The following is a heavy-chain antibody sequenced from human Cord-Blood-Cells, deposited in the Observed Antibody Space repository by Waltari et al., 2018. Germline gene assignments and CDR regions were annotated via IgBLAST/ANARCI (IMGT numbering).Heavy chain of an antibody. Sequence: QLQLQESGPGLVKPSETLSLTCTVSGGSISSSSYYWGWIRPPPGKGLEWIGSIYYSGSTYYNPSLKSRVTISVDTSKNQFSLKLSSVTAADTAVYYCARPPSYSSSFDAFDIWGQGTMVTVSS. D-gene: IGHD6-6*01. CDR2: IYYSGST. CDR1: GGSISSSSYY. J-gene: IGHJ3*02. V-gene: IGHV4-39*01. CDR3: ARPPSYSSSFDAFDI.